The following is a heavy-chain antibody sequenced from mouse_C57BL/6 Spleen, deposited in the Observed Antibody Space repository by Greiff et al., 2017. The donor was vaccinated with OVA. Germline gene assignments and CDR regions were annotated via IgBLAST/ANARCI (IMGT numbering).Heavy chain of an antibody. CDR2: ISSGGSYT. CDR3: ARGGTTVVVNYFDY. CDR1: GFTFSSYC. D-gene: IGHD1-1*01. J-gene: IGHJ2*01. Sequence: EVMLVESGGDLVKPGGSLKLSCAASGFTFSSYCMSWVRQTPDKRLEWVATISSGGSYTYYPDSVKGRFTISRDNAKNTLYLQMSSLKSEDTAMYYCARGGTTVVVNYFDYWGQGTTLTVSS. V-gene: IGHV5-6*02.